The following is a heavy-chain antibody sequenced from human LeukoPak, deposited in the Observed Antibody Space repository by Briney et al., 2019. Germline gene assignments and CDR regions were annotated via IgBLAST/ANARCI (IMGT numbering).Heavy chain of an antibody. CDR3: AKFPHND. J-gene: IGHJ4*02. Sequence: GGSLRLSCAASGFTFSGYGMHWVRQAPGKGLEWVAVISYDGSNKYYADSVKGRFTISRDNSKNTLYLQMNSLRAEDTAVYYCAKFPHNDWGQGTLVTVSS. CDR1: GFTFSGYG. V-gene: IGHV3-30*18. D-gene: IGHD5-24*01. CDR2: ISYDGSNK.